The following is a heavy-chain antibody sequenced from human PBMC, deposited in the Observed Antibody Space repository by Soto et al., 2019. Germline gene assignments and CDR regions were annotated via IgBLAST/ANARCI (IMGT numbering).Heavy chain of an antibody. CDR1: GFTLSSYA. V-gene: IGHV3-23*01. CDR3: AKGVGTSYYYYYGMDV. D-gene: IGHD2-8*01. Sequence: GGSLRLSCAASGFTLSSYAMSWVRQAPGKGLEWVSAISGSGGSTYYADSVKGRFTISRDNSKNTLYLQMNSLRAEDTAVYYCAKGVGTSYYYYYGMDVWGQGTTVTVSS. CDR2: ISGSGGST. J-gene: IGHJ6*02.